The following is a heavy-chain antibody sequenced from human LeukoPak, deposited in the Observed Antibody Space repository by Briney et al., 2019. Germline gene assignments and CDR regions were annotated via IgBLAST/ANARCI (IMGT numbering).Heavy chain of an antibody. CDR3: ARQGSYFDY. CDR1: GYSFTSYW. CDR2: IYPGDSDT. Sequence: KIGESLKISCKGSGYSFTSYWVAWVRQLPGKGLEWMGIIYPGDSDTRYSPSFQGQVTISADKSISTAYLQWSSLKASDTAMYYCARQGSYFDYWAQGTLVTVSS. V-gene: IGHV5-51*01. J-gene: IGHJ4*02.